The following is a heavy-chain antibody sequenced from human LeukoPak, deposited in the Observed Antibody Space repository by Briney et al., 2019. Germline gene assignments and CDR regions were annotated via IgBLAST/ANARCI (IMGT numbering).Heavy chain of an antibody. CDR2: IYHSGST. CDR3: ARALLWFGGLLSGPVDY. D-gene: IGHD3-10*01. V-gene: IGHV4-38-2*02. J-gene: IGHJ4*02. CDR1: GYSISSGYY. Sequence: SETLSLTCTVSGYSISSGYYWGWIRQPPGKGLEWIGSIYHSGSTYYNPSLKSRVTISVDTSKNQFSLKLSSVTAADTAVYYCARALLWFGGLLSGPVDYWGQGTLVTVSS.